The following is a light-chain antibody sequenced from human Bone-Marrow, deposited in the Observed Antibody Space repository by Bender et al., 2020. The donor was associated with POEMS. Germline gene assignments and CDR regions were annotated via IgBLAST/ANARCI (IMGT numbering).Light chain of an antibody. J-gene: IGLJ2*01. CDR3: QVWAGWSDQTVV. CDR2: DDS. V-gene: IGLV3-21*02. CDR1: NIGDKG. Sequence: SYVLTQPPSVSVAPGQTARIACGGNNIGDKGVHWYQQKPGQAPVLVVYDDSERPSGIPERFSGSNSGSTATLTISRVEAGDEADYYCQVWAGWSDQTVVFGGGTKLTVL.